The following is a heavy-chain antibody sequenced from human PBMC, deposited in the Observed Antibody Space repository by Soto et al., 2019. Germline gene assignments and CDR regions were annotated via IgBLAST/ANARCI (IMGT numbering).Heavy chain of an antibody. D-gene: IGHD1-1*01. Sequence: ASVKVSCKASGYTFTSYYMHWVRQAPGQGLEWMGIINPSGGSTSYAQKFQGRVTMTRDTSTSTVYMELSSLRSEDTAVYYCARGIWNDYYYYYYMDVWGKGTTVTVSS. J-gene: IGHJ6*03. CDR3: ARGIWNDYYYYYYMDV. V-gene: IGHV1-46*01. CDR2: INPSGGST. CDR1: GYTFTSYY.